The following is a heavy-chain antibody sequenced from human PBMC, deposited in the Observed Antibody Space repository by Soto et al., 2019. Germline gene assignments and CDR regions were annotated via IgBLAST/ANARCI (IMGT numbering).Heavy chain of an antibody. CDR3: ARHLGSWGIDY. CDR2: INPSGGSS. V-gene: IGHV1-46*01. CDR1: GYTFTSYD. D-gene: IGHD3-16*01. J-gene: IGHJ4*02. Sequence: QVQLVQSGAEVKKPGASVKVSCKASGYTFTSYDMHWVRQAPGQGLEWMGIINPSGGSSSNAQMFQGIVTMTRLTSTSTVYMELSSLRSEDPAVYYCARHLGSWGIDYWGQETLGTVSS.